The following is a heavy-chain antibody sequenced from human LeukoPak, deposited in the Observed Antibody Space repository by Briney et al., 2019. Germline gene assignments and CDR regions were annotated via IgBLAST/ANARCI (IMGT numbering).Heavy chain of an antibody. CDR2: IIPIFGTA. CDR3: ARGLRRWLQYRTDYCMDV. V-gene: IGHV1-69*05. CDR1: GGTFSSYA. Sequence: GASVKVSCKASGGTFSSYAISWVRQAPGQGLEWMGGIIPIFGTANYAQKFQGRVTITTDESTSTAYMELSSLRSEDTAVYYCARGLRRWLQYRTDYCMDVWGKGTTVTVSS. D-gene: IGHD5-24*01. J-gene: IGHJ6*03.